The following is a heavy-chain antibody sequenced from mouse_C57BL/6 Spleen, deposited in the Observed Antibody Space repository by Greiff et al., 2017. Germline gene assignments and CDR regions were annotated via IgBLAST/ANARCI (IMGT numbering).Heavy chain of an antibody. V-gene: IGHV1-81*01. J-gene: IGHJ4*01. D-gene: IGHD2-3*01. CDR3: ARSGLLPSYAMDY. Sequence: VMLVESGAELARPGASVKLSCKASGYTFTSYGISWVKQRTGQGLEWIGEIYPRSGNTYYNEKFKGKATLTADKSSSTAYMELRSLTSEDSAVYFCARSGLLPSYAMDYWGQGTSVTVSS. CDR2: IYPRSGNT. CDR1: GYTFTSYG.